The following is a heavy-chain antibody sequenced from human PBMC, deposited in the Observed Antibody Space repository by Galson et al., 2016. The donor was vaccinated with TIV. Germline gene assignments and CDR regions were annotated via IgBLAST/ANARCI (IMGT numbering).Heavy chain of an antibody. D-gene: IGHD5-24*01. CDR3: ARRTDGHLYDYYGMDV. CDR1: GGIFSGYA. V-gene: IGHV1-69*13. CDR2: IISIFRTA. J-gene: IGHJ6*02. Sequence: SVKVSCKASGGIFSGYAINWVRQAPGQGLEWMGRIISIFRTANYAEKFQGRVTITADDSTNTVHRELSSLKSEDTAVYYCARRTDGHLYDYYGMDVWGQGTTVIVS.